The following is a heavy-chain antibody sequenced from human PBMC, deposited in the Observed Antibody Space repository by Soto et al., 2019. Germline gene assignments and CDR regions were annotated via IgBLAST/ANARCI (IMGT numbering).Heavy chain of an antibody. CDR1: GFTFSSYA. CDR2: ISGSGGST. V-gene: IGHV3-23*01. J-gene: IGHJ4*02. CDR3: AHTAPSMIIAARPGEDY. Sequence: EVQLLESGGGLVQPGGSLRLSCAASGFTFSSYAMSWVRQAPGKGLEWVSAISGSGGSTYYADSVKGRFTISRDNSKNTLYLQMNRLRAEDTAVYYCAHTAPSMIIAARPGEDYWGQGTLVTVSS. D-gene: IGHD6-6*01.